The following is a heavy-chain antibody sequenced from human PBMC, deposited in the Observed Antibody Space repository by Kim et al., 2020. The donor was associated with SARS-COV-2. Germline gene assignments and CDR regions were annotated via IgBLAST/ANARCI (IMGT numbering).Heavy chain of an antibody. J-gene: IGHJ4*02. CDR3: ARAPYYYDSSGYYFRGFDY. Sequence: GRFTISRDNSKNTMYLQMNSLRSEDTAVYYCARAPYYYDSSGYYFRGFDYWGQGTLVTVSS. V-gene: IGHV3-66*01. D-gene: IGHD3-22*01.